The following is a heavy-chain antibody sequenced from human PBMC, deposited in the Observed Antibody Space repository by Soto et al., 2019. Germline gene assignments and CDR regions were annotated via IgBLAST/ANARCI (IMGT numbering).Heavy chain of an antibody. CDR1: GDSINSDKYY. Sequence: PEESLSLACSVSGDSINSDKYYWGWIRQPPGKGLEWIGSIYYRGNTYYNPSLQTRVTISLDKSKSQFSLKLNSVTAADSAVYFCARLEGLATISYYFDFWGQGALVTVSS. D-gene: IGHD3-9*01. J-gene: IGHJ4*02. V-gene: IGHV4-39*01. CDR3: ARLEGLATISYYFDF. CDR2: IYYRGNT.